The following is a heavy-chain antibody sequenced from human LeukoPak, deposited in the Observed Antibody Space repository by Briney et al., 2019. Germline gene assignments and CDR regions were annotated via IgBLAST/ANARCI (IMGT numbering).Heavy chain of an antibody. CDR3: ARGPPYGSRSDFLDY. J-gene: IGHJ4*02. CDR1: GFSIRSHW. Sequence: GGSLRLSWVASGFSIRSHWMSWVRKAPGKGLEWVASLKEDVSARNLVDSVKGRFTISTDNAKNSLNLQMNSLRVEDTAVYYCARGPPYGSRSDFLDYWGLGTLVTVSS. V-gene: IGHV3-7*01. CDR2: LKEDVSAR. D-gene: IGHD3-10*01.